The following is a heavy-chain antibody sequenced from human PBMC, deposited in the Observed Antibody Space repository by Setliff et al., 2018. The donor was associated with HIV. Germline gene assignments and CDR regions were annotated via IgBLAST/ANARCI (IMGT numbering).Heavy chain of an antibody. Sequence: KASETLSLTCTVSGASISSTHYYWGWIRQPPGKGLEWIGSIYYSGSSYQNLSLKSRVTISVDTSKNQFSLKMSSVTAADTAVYYCASSRAEERIDSWGQGALVTVSS. J-gene: IGHJ4*02. D-gene: IGHD3-10*01. CDR1: GASISSTHYY. CDR2: IYYSGSS. V-gene: IGHV4-39*01. CDR3: ASSRAEERIDS.